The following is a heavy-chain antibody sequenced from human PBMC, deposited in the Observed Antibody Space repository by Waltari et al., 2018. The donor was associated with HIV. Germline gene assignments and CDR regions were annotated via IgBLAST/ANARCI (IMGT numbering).Heavy chain of an antibody. CDR1: GFTFSSYE. D-gene: IGHD3-22*01. J-gene: IGHJ4*02. Sequence: EVQLVESGGGLVQPGGSLSLSCGASGFTFSSYEMNWVRQAPGKGLEWVSNIMSSGSTIYYADSVKGRFTISRDNAKNSLYLQMNSLRAEDTAVYYCARDSSGYSSDYWGQGTLVTVSS. V-gene: IGHV3-48*03. CDR3: ARDSSGYSSDY. CDR2: IMSSGSTI.